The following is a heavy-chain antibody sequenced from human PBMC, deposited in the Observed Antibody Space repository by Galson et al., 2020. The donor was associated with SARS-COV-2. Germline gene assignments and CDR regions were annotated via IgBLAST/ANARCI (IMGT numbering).Heavy chain of an antibody. V-gene: IGHV4-4*07. D-gene: IGHD3-10*01. J-gene: IGHJ6*03. Sequence: SETLSLTCTVSGGSIRNNYWSWIRQPAGKGLEWVGRIYGSGSTNYNPSLMSRLTMSVDTSKNQFSLRLSSVTAADTAVYYCATHVGGISMVRGVPRHYYYYMDVWGKGTTVTVSS. CDR1: GGSIRNNY. CDR3: ATHVGGISMVRGVPRHYYYYMDV. CDR2: IYGSGST.